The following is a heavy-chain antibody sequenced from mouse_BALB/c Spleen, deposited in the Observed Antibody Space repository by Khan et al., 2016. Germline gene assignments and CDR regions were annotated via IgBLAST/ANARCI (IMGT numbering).Heavy chain of an antibody. CDR1: GYTFTSYW. CDR3: ASRRDYFDY. Sequence: QVRLQQSGAELAKPGASVKMSCKASGYTFTSYWMHWVKQRPGQGLEWIGYINPSTGYTEYNQKFKDKATLTADKSSSTAYMQLSSLTSEDSAGYYCASRRDYFDYWGQGTTLTVSS. J-gene: IGHJ2*01. CDR2: INPSTGYT. V-gene: IGHV1-7*01.